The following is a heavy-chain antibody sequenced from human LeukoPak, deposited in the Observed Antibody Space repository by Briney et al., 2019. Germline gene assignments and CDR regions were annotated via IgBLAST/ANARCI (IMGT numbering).Heavy chain of an antibody. D-gene: IGHD2-2*01. CDR2: ISSSSSYI. V-gene: IGHV3-21*01. CDR1: AFTFSRYS. Sequence: GGSLRLSLAASAFTFSRYSRNWVRRAPGKELDRVSSISSSSSYIYYAYSVKGRFTISRDNPKNSLYLQMNSLTAEATAVSYRASSVAPAAVFDYWGQGPLVPVPS. CDR3: ASSVAPAAVFDY. J-gene: IGHJ4*02.